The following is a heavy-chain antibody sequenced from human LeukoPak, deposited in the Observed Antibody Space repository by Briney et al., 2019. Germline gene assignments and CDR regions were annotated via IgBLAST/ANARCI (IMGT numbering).Heavy chain of an antibody. J-gene: IGHJ4*02. D-gene: IGHD3-16*02. CDR3: AKDRITFGGVIEPDY. V-gene: IGHV3-30-3*01. CDR2: ISYDGSNK. CDR1: GFTFSSYA. Sequence: PGRSLRLSCAASGFTFSSYAMHWVRQAPGKGLEWVAVISYDGSNKYYADSVKGRFTISRDNSKNTLYLQMNSLRAEDTAVYYCAKDRITFGGVIEPDYWGQGTLVTVSS.